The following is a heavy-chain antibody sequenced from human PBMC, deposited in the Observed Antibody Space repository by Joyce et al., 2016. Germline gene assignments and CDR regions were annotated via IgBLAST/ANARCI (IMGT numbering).Heavy chain of an antibody. CDR2: INVANGDT. Sequence: QVHLVQSGAEVKKPGASVKVSCKASGYSFIGYAMHWVRQAPGQSLEWMGWINVANGDTKYSQRFQDRVTLTKDTSASTAFMELRSLKSEDTAIYYCASSGSSYYVWLDPWGQGTLVAVSS. J-gene: IGHJ5*02. D-gene: IGHD6-13*01. CDR3: ASSGSSYYVWLDP. V-gene: IGHV1-3*01. CDR1: GYSFIGYA.